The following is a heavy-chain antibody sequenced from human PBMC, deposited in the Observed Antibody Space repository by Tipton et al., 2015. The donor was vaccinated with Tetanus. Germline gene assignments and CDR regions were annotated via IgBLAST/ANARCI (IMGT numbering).Heavy chain of an antibody. CDR3: ARRLIQNWFAP. J-gene: IGHJ5*02. D-gene: IGHD2-8*01. Sequence: TLSLTCSVSGVSIRNGGYSWNWIRQPAGKGLEWIGYTYHTGGTYYNPSLKSRVTISVDTSKNQFSLKLTSLTAADTAVYYCARRLIQNWFAPWGQGTLVTVSS. CDR1: GVSIRNGGYS. CDR2: TYHTGGT. V-gene: IGHV4-30-2*01.